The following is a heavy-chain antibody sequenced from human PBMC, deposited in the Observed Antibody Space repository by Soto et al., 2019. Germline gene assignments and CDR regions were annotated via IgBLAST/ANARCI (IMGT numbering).Heavy chain of an antibody. V-gene: IGHV3-23*01. CDR1: GFSFSDYA. J-gene: IGHJ4*02. D-gene: IGHD6-19*01. CDR3: AKAAHSNGYYYFDY. Sequence: PGGSLRLSCVSYGFSFSDYAMNWVRQAPGKGLEWVSSISGGGSTYYADSVKGRFTISRDNSKNTLYLQMNSLRAEDTALFYCAKAAHSNGYYYFDYRGPGSLVTVSS. CDR2: ISGGGST.